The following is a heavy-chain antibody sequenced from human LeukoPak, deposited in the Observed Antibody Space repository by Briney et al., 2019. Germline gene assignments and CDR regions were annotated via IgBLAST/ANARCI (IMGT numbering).Heavy chain of an antibody. Sequence: GGSLRLSCAASGFTVSTNYMSWVRQAPGKGLEWVSVIYSGGGTYYADSVKGRFIISRDNSKNTLYLQMGSLRAEDMAVYYCARSPGEVVNPEYAFDIWGQGTMVTVSS. J-gene: IGHJ3*02. CDR2: IYSGGGT. V-gene: IGHV3-66*01. D-gene: IGHD3-10*01. CDR3: ARSPGEVVNPEYAFDI. CDR1: GFTVSTNY.